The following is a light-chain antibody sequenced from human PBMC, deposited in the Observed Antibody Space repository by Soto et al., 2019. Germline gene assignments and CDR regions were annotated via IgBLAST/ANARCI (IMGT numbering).Light chain of an antibody. CDR2: AAS. J-gene: IGKJ1*01. Sequence: DIQMTQSPSSLSASVGDRVSITCRASQSISTHLSWYQQKPGKAPKLLIYAASSLQSWVPSRFTGSGSGTDFTLNISSLQPEDSATYYCQQSYTSWWTFGQGTKVEIK. CDR1: QSISTH. CDR3: QQSYTSWWT. V-gene: IGKV1-39*01.